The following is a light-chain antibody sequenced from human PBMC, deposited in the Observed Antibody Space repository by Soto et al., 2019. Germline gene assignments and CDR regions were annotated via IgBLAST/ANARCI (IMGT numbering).Light chain of an antibody. J-gene: IGKJ4*01. CDR3: QQRDSTPRLT. Sequence: DIQMTQSPSSLSASVGDRVTITCRASQSISSYLNWYQQKPGKAPKLLIYAASSLQSGVPSRFSGSGSGTEFTLTISSRQPEDFATYYGQQRDSTPRLTFGGGTKVEIK. V-gene: IGKV1-39*01. CDR2: AAS. CDR1: QSISSY.